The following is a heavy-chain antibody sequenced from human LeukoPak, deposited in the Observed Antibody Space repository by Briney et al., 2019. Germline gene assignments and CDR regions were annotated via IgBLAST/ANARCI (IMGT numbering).Heavy chain of an antibody. CDR1: GGSVRSGDYY. CDR2: ISSTGST. J-gene: IGHJ4*02. CDR3: ARARYSTGWVDY. V-gene: IGHV4-61*08. Sequence: SETLSLTCTASGGSVRSGDYYWNWIRQAPEKGLEWLGHISSTGSTNYNPPLKSRVTISVDTSKNQFSLKLSSVTAADTAFYYCARARYSTGWVDYWGQGTLVTVSS. D-gene: IGHD2-8*02.